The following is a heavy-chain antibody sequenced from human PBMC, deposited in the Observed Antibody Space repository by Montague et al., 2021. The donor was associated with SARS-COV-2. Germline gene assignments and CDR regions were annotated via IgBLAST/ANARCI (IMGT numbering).Heavy chain of an antibody. Sequence: SETLSLTCSVSGKSMDHYYWSWIRQPPGQEPETIGYIFYSGTTGYNPSLRSRVAMSIDMSNYQFSLHLTSLTSADTAVYYCARGQRGFPFWGQGKLVTVSS. CDR3: ARGQRGFPF. J-gene: IGHJ4*02. CDR2: IFYSGTT. CDR1: GKSMDHYY. D-gene: IGHD5-12*01. V-gene: IGHV4-59*01.